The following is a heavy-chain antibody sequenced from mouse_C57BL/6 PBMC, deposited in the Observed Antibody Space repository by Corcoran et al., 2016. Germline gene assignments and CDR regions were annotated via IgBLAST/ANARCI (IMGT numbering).Heavy chain of an antibody. CDR1: GSTFTDYY. CDR3: ARSADGYPDY. V-gene: IGHV1-76*01. Sequence: QVQLKQSGAELVRPGASVKLSCKASGSTFTDYYISWVKQRPGQGLEWIARIYPGSGTTYYNEKLKGKATLTAEKSSSTAYMQLSSLTSEDSAVDFCARSADGYPDYWGQGTTLTVSS. D-gene: IGHD2-3*01. J-gene: IGHJ2*01. CDR2: IYPGSGTT.